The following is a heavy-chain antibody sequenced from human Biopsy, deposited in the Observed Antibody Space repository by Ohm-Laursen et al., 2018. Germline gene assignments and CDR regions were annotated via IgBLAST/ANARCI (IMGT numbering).Heavy chain of an antibody. CDR1: VFGFCDNY. J-gene: IGHJ5*01. D-gene: IGHD2-15*01. V-gene: IGHV3-72*01. CDR2: FSDKANSYTT. CDR3: ARAGRYCSGGGCYSCFDS. Sequence: SLRLSCAASVFGFCDNYVDCVRHALGKGLEWVVRFSDKANSYTTAYSTSVIGRCTISRDDSKNSLYLQMNSLKTEDTALYYCARAGRYCSGGGCYSCFDSWGQGTLVTVSS.